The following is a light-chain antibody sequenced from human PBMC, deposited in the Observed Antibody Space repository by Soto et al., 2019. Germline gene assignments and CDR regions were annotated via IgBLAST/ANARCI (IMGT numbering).Light chain of an antibody. Sequence: EIVLTQSPGTLSLSPGERATLSCRASQSVASNYLAWYQQKPGQAPRLLIYGASSRDTGIPDRFSGSGSGTDFTLTISRLEPEDFAVYNCQQYSRSPWTFGQGTKVEIK. CDR2: GAS. V-gene: IGKV3-20*01. CDR3: QQYSRSPWT. J-gene: IGKJ1*01. CDR1: QSVASNY.